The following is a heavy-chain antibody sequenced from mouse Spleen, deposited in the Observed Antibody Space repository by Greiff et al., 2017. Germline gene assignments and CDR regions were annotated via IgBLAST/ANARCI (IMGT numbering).Heavy chain of an antibody. V-gene: IGHV8-12*01. CDR1: GFSLSTSGMG. J-gene: IGHJ1*01. CDR3: ASYYYGSYWYFDV. CDR2: TYWDDDK. D-gene: IGHD1-1*01. Sequence: QVTLKVSGPGILQSSQTLSLTCSFSGFSLSTSGMGVIWIRHPSGKGLDWLLHTYWDDDKRYNPSLKSRLTISKDTSRNQVYLMITSVDTADTATYYCASYYYGSYWYFDVWGAGTTVTVSS.